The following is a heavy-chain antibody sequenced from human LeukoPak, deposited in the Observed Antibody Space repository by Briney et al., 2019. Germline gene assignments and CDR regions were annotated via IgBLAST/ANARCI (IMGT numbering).Heavy chain of an antibody. CDR1: GGSISSSTYY. V-gene: IGHV4-39*01. J-gene: IGHJ4*02. CDR3: ARHGYRATNPISFDY. D-gene: IGHD5-12*01. CDR2: IYYSGST. Sequence: NPSETLSLTCTVSGGSISSSTYYWGWIRQPPGRGLEWIGSIYYSGSTYYNPSLKSRVTISVDMSKNQFSLKLSSVTAADTAVYYCARHGYRATNPISFDYWGQGTLVTVSS.